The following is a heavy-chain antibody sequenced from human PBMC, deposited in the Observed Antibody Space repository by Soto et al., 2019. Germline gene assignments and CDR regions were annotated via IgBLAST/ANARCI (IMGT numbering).Heavy chain of an antibody. J-gene: IGHJ4*02. V-gene: IGHV1-3*01. Sequence: QVQLVQSGAEVKKPGASVKVSCKASGYTFTSYAMHWVRQAPGQRLEWMGWINAGNGNTKYSQKFQGRVTITRDTSASTAYMELSSLRSEDTAVYYCARRRPYRAVAGRPFDYWGQGTLVTVSS. CDR2: INAGNGNT. CDR1: GYTFTSYA. CDR3: ARRRPYRAVAGRPFDY. D-gene: IGHD6-19*01.